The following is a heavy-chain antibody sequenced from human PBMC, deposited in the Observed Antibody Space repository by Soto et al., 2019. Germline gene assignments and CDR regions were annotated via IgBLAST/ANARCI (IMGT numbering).Heavy chain of an antibody. D-gene: IGHD3-10*01. CDR1: VVTFGVYA. Sequence: PGGSRRLSCTALVVTFGVYAMTGFGQAPGKGLEWVGSIRSTAYGGTTEYAASVKGRFTISRDDSKSIAYLQMNSLQTEDTAVYYCTRGRGPRYWGQGP. CDR2: IRSTAYGGTT. J-gene: IGHJ4*02. V-gene: IGHV3-49*03. CDR3: TRGRGPRY.